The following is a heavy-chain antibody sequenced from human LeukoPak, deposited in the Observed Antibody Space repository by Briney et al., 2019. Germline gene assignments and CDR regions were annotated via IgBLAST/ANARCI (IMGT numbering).Heavy chain of an antibody. D-gene: IGHD2/OR15-2a*01. CDR3: AKVLTSINNYFDY. CDR1: GFTFSSYG. Sequence: GGSLRLSCAASGFTFSSYGMHWVRQAPGKGLEWVAVISYDGNKKYYADSVKGRFTISRDNSKNTLYLQMNSLRAEDTAVYYCAKVLTSINNYFDYRGQGTLVTVSS. V-gene: IGHV3-30*18. CDR2: ISYDGNKK. J-gene: IGHJ4*02.